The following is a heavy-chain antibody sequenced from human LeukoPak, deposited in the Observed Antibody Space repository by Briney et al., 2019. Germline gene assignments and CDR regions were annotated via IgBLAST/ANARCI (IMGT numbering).Heavy chain of an antibody. CDR3: ARDRSRYDVFDY. V-gene: IGHV1-46*01. J-gene: IGHJ4*02. CDR1: GYAFTTYY. CDR2: INPSVGTS. D-gene: IGHD3-10*02. Sequence: ASVKVSCKASGYAFTTYYIHWVRQAPGQGLEWLGIINPSVGTSNYAQTFQGSVAMTGDTPTSKVYIELSSLRSEDTAVYSCARDRSRYDVFDYWGQGTPVTVSS.